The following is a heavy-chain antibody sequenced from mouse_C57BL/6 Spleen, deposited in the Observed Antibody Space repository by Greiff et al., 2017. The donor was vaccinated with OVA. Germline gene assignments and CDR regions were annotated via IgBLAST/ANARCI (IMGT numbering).Heavy chain of an antibody. D-gene: IGHD1-1*01. CDR2: ISDGGSYT. Sequence: EVQLVESGGGLVKPGGSLKLSCAASGFTFSSYAMSWVRQTPEKRLEWVATISDGGSYTYYPDNVKGRFTISRDNAKNNLYLQMSHLKSEDTAMYYCARGLLLKYFDVWGTGTTVTVSS. V-gene: IGHV5-4*01. J-gene: IGHJ1*03. CDR3: ARGLLLKYFDV. CDR1: GFTFSSYA.